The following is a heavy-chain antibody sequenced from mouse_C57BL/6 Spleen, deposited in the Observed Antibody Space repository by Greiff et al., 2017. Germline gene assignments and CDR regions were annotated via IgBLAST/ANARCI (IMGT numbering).Heavy chain of an antibody. D-gene: IGHD2-1*01. CDR3: ARGIYGNYPFAY. CDR2: IDPSDSYT. CDR1: GYTFTSYW. J-gene: IGHJ3*01. Sequence: VQLQQPGAELVRPGTSVKLSCKASGYTFTSYWMHWVKQRPGQGLEWIGVIDPSDSYTNYNQKFKGKATLTVDTSSSTAYMQLSSLTSEDSAVYYCARGIYGNYPFAYWGQGTLVTVSA. V-gene: IGHV1-59*01.